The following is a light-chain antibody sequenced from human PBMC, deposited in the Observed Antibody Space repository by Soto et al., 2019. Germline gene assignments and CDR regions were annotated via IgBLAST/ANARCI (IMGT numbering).Light chain of an antibody. CDR1: SSDVGSYNR. CDR3: AAWDDSLNGVV. CDR2: EVN. J-gene: IGLJ2*01. Sequence: QSALTQPPSVSGSPGQSVTISCTGTSSDVGSYNRLSWYQQPPGTAPKLIMYEVNTRPSGVPDRFSGSKSGSTASLTISGLQAEDEADYYCAAWDDSLNGVVFGGGTKVTVL. V-gene: IGLV2-18*01.